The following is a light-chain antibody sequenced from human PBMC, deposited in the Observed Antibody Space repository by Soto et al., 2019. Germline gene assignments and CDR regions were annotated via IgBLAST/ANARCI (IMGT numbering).Light chain of an antibody. V-gene: IGKV1-39*01. CDR1: QDITNY. CDR3: QQSYSIPLT. J-gene: IGKJ5*01. CDR2: AAT. Sequence: DIQMTQSPSSLSASVGDRVSITCRASQDITNYLSWYQSKPGKAPKLLIFAATRVQSGVPSRFSGRGSGSEFTLIISSLQREDFATYFCQQSYSIPLTFGQGTGLEIK.